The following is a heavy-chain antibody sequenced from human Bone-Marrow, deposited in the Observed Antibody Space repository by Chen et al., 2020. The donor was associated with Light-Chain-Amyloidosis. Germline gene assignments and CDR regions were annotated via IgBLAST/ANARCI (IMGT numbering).Heavy chain of an antibody. D-gene: IGHD2-21*02. CDR2: MDQDGSEK. V-gene: IGHV3-7*01. J-gene: IGHJ4*01. Sequence: VQLVESGGGVVQPGRSTRLSCAASGFTFSTYAMHWVRQTPGKGLEWVAIMDQDGSEKYYVDSVKGRFTISRDNAKNSMYLQMNSLRVEDTAVYYCARDPQTTVVTSYFDYWGHGTLVTVSP. CDR3: ARDPQTTVVTSYFDY. CDR1: GFTFSTYA.